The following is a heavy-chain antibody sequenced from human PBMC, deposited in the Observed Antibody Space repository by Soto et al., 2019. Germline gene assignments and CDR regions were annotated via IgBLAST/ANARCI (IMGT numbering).Heavy chain of an antibody. Sequence: SETLSLTCTVSGGSISSGGYYWSWIRQHPGKGLEWIGYIYYSGSTYYNPSLKSRVTISVDTSKNQFSLKLSSVTAADTAVYYCARVVGYCSGGSCYWDNNWFDPWGQGTLVTVSS. CDR2: IYYSGST. J-gene: IGHJ5*02. CDR1: GGSISSGGYY. V-gene: IGHV4-31*03. D-gene: IGHD2-15*01. CDR3: ARVVGYCSGGSCYWDNNWFDP.